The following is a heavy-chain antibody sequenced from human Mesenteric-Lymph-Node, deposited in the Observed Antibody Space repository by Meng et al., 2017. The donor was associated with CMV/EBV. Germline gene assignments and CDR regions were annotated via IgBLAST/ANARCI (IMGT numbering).Heavy chain of an antibody. D-gene: IGHD1-26*01. J-gene: IGHJ6*02. CDR3: ARGRGAPALGYYYYGMDV. CDR1: GGSISSSNYY. CDR2: INHSGST. V-gene: IGHV4-39*07. Sequence: SETLSLTCTVSGGSISSSNYYWGWIRQPPGKGLEWIGEINHSGSTNYNPSLKSRVTISVDTSKNQFSLKVISVTAADTAVYYCARGRGAPALGYYYYGMDVWGQGTTVTVSS.